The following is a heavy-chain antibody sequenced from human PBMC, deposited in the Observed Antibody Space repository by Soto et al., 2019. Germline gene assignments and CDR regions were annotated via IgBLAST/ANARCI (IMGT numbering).Heavy chain of an antibody. CDR1: GFVFSSHW. CDR3: ARRTDAYNWADF. D-gene: IGHD1-1*01. CDR2: ISADGSNT. V-gene: IGHV3-74*01. J-gene: IGHJ4*02. Sequence: EVQLVESGGGLVQPGGSLRLSCAASGFVFSSHWMHWVSQAPGKGLVWVSRISADGSNTNYADSVKGRFTISRDNAKNTLFLQMNSLRAEDTAVYYCARRTDAYNWADFWGQGTLVTVSS.